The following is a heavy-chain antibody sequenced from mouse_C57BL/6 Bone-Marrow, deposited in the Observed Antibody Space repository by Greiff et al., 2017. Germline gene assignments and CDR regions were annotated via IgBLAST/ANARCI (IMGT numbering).Heavy chain of an antibody. CDR3: ARDYAMDY. V-gene: IGHV5-17*01. Sequence: EVKVVESGGGLVKPGGSLKLSCAASGFTFSDYGMHWVRQAPEKGLEWVAYIYSGSSTIYYADTVKGRFTISRDNAKNTLFLQMTSLRSEDTAMYYCARDYAMDYWGQGTSVTVSA. CDR2: IYSGSSTI. J-gene: IGHJ4*01. CDR1: GFTFSDYG.